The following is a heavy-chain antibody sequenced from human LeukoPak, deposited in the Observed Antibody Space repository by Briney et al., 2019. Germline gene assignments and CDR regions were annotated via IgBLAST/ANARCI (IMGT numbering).Heavy chain of an antibody. V-gene: IGHV3-20*04. CDR2: INWNGGST. CDR1: GSTFDDHG. D-gene: IGHD6-19*01. Sequence: GGSLRLSCAASGSTFDDHGMSWVRQGPGKGLEWVAGINWNGGSTGYADSVKGRFTISRDNAKNSLFLQMNSLRAEDTALYYCAMGDSSGWYFDYWGQGTLVTVSS. J-gene: IGHJ4*02. CDR3: AMGDSSGWYFDY.